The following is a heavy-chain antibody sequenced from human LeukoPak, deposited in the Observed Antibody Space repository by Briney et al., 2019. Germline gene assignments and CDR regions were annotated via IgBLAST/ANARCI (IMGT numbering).Heavy chain of an antibody. Sequence: ASVKVSCKSSGSTCTSSGISWVRLAPGQGLEWMGWISAYNGNTISAQILQGRVTMTTDTSTSTAYMELRSLRSDYTAVYYCARVLSSSYYYVFDYWGQGTLVTVSS. CDR1: GSTCTSSG. V-gene: IGHV1-18*01. D-gene: IGHD3-22*01. CDR2: ISAYNGNT. CDR3: ARVLSSSYYYVFDY. J-gene: IGHJ4*02.